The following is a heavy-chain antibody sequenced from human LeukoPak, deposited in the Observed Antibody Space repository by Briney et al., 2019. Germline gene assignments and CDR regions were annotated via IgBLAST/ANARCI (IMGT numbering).Heavy chain of an antibody. D-gene: IGHD5-12*01. CDR1: GFISSDCA. J-gene: IGHJ2*01. CDR2: IDTRDKSSAT. V-gene: IGHV3-73*01. Sequence: GGSLRLSCAGSGFISSDCAIHWVRQASGKGLEWVGRIDTRDKSSATAYAASVRGRFTISRDDSKSTAYLQMSSLKTEDTAVYYCTTITWPWYFDLWGRGTLVTVSS. CDR3: TTITWPWYFDL.